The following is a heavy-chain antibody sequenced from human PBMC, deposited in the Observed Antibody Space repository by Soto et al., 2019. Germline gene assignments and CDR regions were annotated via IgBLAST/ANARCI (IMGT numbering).Heavy chain of an antibody. Sequence: PGGSLRLSCAAAGFTFSSYAMHWVLQAPGKGLEWVAVISYDGSNKYYADSVKGRFTISRDNSKNTLYLQMNSLRAEDTAVYYCARDLAAAGTINVYYYGMDVWGQGTTVTVSS. CDR1: GFTFSSYA. CDR2: ISYDGSNK. J-gene: IGHJ6*02. CDR3: ARDLAAAGTINVYYYGMDV. V-gene: IGHV3-30-3*01. D-gene: IGHD6-13*01.